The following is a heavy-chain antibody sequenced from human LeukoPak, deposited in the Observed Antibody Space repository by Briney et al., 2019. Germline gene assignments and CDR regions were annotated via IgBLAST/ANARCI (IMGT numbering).Heavy chain of an antibody. CDR3: ARGRYCSSTSCSYFDY. D-gene: IGHD2-2*01. V-gene: IGHV3-21*01. J-gene: IGHJ4*02. Sequence: GGSLRLSCAASGFTFSSYSMNWVRQAPGKGLEWVSSISSSSSYIYYADSVKGRFTISRDHAKNSLYLQMNSLRAEDTAVYYCARGRYCSSTSCSYFDYWGQGTLVTVSS. CDR2: ISSSSSYI. CDR1: GFTFSSYS.